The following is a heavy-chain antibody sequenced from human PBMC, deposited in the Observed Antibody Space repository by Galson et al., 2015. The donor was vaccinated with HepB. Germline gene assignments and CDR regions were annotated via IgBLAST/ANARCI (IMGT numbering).Heavy chain of an antibody. CDR2: ITSSSSLM. J-gene: IGHJ6*02. D-gene: IGHD3/OR15-3a*01. Sequence: SLRLSCAASEFAFGSFSMNWVRQAPGKGLEWVSSITSSSSLMYYADSVKGRFTISRDNAKNSLFLQMNSLRAEDTAVYYCATTFGLVSHTYTMDVWGHGTTVTVSS. CDR1: EFAFGSFS. V-gene: IGHV3-21*01. CDR3: ATTFGLVSHTYTMDV.